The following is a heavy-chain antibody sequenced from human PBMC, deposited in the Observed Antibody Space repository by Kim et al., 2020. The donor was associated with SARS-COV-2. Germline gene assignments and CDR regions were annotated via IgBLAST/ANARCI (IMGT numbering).Heavy chain of an antibody. V-gene: IGHV3-30*18. Sequence: GGSLRLSCAASGFTFSSYGMHWVRQAPGKGLEWVAVISYDGSNKYYADSVKGRFTISRDNSKNTLYLQMNSLRAEDTAVYYCAKDSAAAGYYYYYGMDVWGQGTTVTVSS. CDR1: GFTFSSYG. D-gene: IGHD6-13*01. CDR3: AKDSAAAGYYYYYGMDV. J-gene: IGHJ6*02. CDR2: ISYDGSNK.